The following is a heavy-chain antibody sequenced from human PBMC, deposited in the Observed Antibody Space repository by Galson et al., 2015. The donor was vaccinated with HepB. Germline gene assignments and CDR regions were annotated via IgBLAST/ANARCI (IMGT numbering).Heavy chain of an antibody. CDR1: GGTFSSYA. CDR3: ARVPTVPNWFDP. J-gene: IGHJ5*02. D-gene: IGHD4-17*01. Sequence: SVKVSCKASGGTFSSYAISWVRQAPGQGLEWMGGIIPIFGTANYAQKFQGRVTITADESTSTAYMELSSLRSEDTAVYYCARVPTVPNWFDPWGQGTLVTVSS. V-gene: IGHV1-69*13. CDR2: IIPIFGTA.